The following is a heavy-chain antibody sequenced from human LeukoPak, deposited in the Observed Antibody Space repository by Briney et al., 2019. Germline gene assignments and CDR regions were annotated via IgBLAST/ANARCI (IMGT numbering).Heavy chain of an antibody. CDR1: GFTFSSSW. Sequence: PGGSLRLSCAVSGFTFSSSWMHWVRQAPGKGLEWVGRIKSKADGETIDYAAPVKGRFTFSRDDSKNMLYLQMNSLKSEDTAVYYCSTLTSRGLSDSWGQGTLVTVSS. CDR2: IKSKADGETI. V-gene: IGHV3-15*07. J-gene: IGHJ4*02. D-gene: IGHD1-20*01. CDR3: STLTSRGLSDS.